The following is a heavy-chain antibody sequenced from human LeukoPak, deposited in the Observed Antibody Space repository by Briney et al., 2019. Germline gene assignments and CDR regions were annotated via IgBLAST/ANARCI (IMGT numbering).Heavy chain of an antibody. Sequence: ASVKVSCKASGYTFTSYDINWVRQATGQGLEWMGWINPNSGGTNYAQKFQGRVTMTRDTSISTAYMELSRLRSDDTAVYYCAREHSSSSGKVFDYWGQGTLVTVSS. V-gene: IGHV1-2*02. CDR3: AREHSSSSGKVFDY. D-gene: IGHD6-6*01. J-gene: IGHJ4*02. CDR2: INPNSGGT. CDR1: GYTFTSYD.